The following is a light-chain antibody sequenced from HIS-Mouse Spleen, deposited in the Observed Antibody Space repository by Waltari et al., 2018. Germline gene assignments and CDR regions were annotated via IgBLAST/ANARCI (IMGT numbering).Light chain of an antibody. V-gene: IGLV6-57*02. CDR3: QSYDSSNHVV. CDR2: EDN. J-gene: IGLJ2*01. Sequence: NFMLTQPHSVSESPGKTVTISCTGSSGSIASNYVQLYQQRPGSAPTTVIYEDNQRPSGVPDRFSGSLDSSSNSASLTISGLKTEDEADYYCQSYDSSNHVVFGGGTKLTVL. CDR1: SGSIASNY.